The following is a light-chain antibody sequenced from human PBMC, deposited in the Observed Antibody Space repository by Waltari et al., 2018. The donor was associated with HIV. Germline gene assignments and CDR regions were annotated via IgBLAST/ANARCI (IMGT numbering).Light chain of an antibody. J-gene: IGLJ3*02. CDR3: YSTDSSSSRWV. CDR1: VLPKKY. CDR2: EDN. Sequence: SDELTQPPSASVSPGQTARITCSGDVLPKKYAYWYQQKSGQAPGLVIYEDNKRPSVIPERFSGSSSGTMATLTINEAQVEDEADYYCYSTDSSSSRWVFGGGTKLTVL. V-gene: IGLV3-10*01.